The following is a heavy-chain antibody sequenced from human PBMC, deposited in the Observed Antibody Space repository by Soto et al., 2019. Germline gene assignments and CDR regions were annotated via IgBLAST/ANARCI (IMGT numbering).Heavy chain of an antibody. J-gene: IGHJ5*02. D-gene: IGHD3-22*01. CDR2: TYYRSKWYN. V-gene: IGHV6-1*01. CDR1: GDSVSSNSAA. Sequence: PSQTLSLTCAISGDSVSSNSAAWNWIRQSPSRGLEWLGRTYYRSKWYNDYAVSVKSRITINPDTSKNQFSLQLNSVTPDDTAVYYCARDHPDYYDSSGSGSYNWFDPWGQGTLVTVSS. CDR3: ARDHPDYYDSSGSGSYNWFDP.